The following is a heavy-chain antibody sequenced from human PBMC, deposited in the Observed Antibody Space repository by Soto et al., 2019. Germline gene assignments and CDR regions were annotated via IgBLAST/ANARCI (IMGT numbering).Heavy chain of an antibody. CDR2: ISYDGSNK. V-gene: IGHV3-30-3*02. Sequence: PGGSLRLSCAASGFTFGSYAMHWVRQAPGKGLEWVAVISYDGSNKYYADSVKGRFTISRDNSKNTLYLQMNSLRAEDTAVYYCAKSRDGYSFYFYYGMDVWGQGTTVTVSS. CDR1: GFTFGSYA. CDR3: AKSRDGYSFYFYYGMDV. D-gene: IGHD4-4*01. J-gene: IGHJ6*02.